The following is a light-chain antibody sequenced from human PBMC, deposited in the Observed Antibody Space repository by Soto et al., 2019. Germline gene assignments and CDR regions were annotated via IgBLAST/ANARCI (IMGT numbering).Light chain of an antibody. Sequence: DIQMTQSPSSLSASVGDRVTITCRASQDISNYLTWYQQKPGKVPKLLIYGASTLQPGVPSRFRGGGYGTDFTLTISSLQPEDVATYYCQRYNTAPLTFGGGTKVDIK. CDR3: QRYNTAPLT. CDR2: GAS. CDR1: QDISNY. J-gene: IGKJ4*01. V-gene: IGKV1-27*01.